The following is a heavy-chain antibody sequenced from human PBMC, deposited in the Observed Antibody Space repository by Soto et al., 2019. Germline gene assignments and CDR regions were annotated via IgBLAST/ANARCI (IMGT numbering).Heavy chain of an antibody. V-gene: IGHV5-51*01. CDR1: GYSFTSYW. CDR3: ARQGVVIPPLYYYGMDL. D-gene: IGHD3-3*01. J-gene: IGHJ6*02. Sequence: GESLKISCKGSGYSFTSYWIGWVRQMPGKGLEWMGIIYPGDSDTRYSPSFQGQVTISADKSISTAYLQWSSLKASDTAMYYCARQGVVIPPLYYYGMDLWGQGTTVTVSS. CDR2: IYPGDSDT.